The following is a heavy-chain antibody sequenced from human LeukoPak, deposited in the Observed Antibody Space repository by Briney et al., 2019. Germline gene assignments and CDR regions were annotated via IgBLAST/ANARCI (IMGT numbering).Heavy chain of an antibody. CDR3: ARVGTTSDYYYYYGMDV. CDR2: TSYEGNNK. J-gene: IGHJ6*02. CDR1: GFTFSSYA. V-gene: IGHV3-30-3*01. D-gene: IGHD4-11*01. Sequence: GGSLRLSCAASGFTFSSYAMHWVRQAPGKGLEWVAVTSYEGNNKYYGDSVKGRFTISRDNSKNTLYLQMNGLSAEDTAVYYCARVGTTSDYYYYYGMDVWGQGTTVAVSS.